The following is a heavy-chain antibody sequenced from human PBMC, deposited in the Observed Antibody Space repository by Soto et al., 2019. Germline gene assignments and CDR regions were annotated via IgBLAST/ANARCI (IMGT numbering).Heavy chain of an antibody. CDR2: ISYDGSNK. CDR1: GFTFSSYG. V-gene: IGHV3-30*18. D-gene: IGHD5-18*01. CDR3: AKDRVDTAMDY. J-gene: IGHJ4*02. Sequence: QVQLVESGGGVVQPGRSLRLSCAASGFTFSSYGMHWVRQAPGKGLEWVAVISYDGSNKYYADSVKGRFTISRDNSKNTLYLQMNSLRAEDTAVDYCAKDRVDTAMDYWGQGTLVTVSS.